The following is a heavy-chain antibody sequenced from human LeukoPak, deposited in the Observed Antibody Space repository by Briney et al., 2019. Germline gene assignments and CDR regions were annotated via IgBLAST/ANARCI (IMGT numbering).Heavy chain of an antibody. Sequence: GGSLSLSCAASGFTFNSYSMNWVRQAPGKGLEWVSSISSSSSYIYYADSVKGRFTISRDNAKNSLYLQMNSLRAEDTAVYYCAMTTVTTGYYFDYWGQGTLVTVSS. CDR1: GFTFNSYS. CDR2: ISSSSSYI. V-gene: IGHV3-21*01. D-gene: IGHD4-17*01. J-gene: IGHJ4*02. CDR3: AMTTVTTGYYFDY.